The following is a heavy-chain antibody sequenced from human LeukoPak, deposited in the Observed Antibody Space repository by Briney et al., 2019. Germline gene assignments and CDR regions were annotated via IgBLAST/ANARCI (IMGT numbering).Heavy chain of an antibody. D-gene: IGHD1-26*01. CDR3: AKRDLVGAHDAFDI. CDR2: LSGSGGGT. V-gene: IGHV3-23*01. CDR1: GFTFNKYW. J-gene: IGHJ3*02. Sequence: GGSLRLSCAASGFTFNKYWMSWVRQAPGKGLEWVSALSGSGGGTNYADSVKGRFTISRDNSKNTLYLQMNNLRAEDTAIYYCAKRDLVGAHDAFDIWGQGTMVTVSS.